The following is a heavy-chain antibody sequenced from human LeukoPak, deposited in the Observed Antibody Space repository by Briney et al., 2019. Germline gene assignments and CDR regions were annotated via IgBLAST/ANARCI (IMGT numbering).Heavy chain of an antibody. J-gene: IGHJ5*02. D-gene: IGHD1-26*01. CDR2: IDPSGGST. V-gene: IGHV1-46*01. CDR1: GYTFTSYY. Sequence: ASVTVSCKTSGYTFTSYYIHWVRQAPGQGLEWMGLIDPSGGSTSYAQNFQGRVTMTRDTSTSTVYMELSSLRSEDTAVYYCARAQSGSYLGNWFDPWGQGTLVTVSS. CDR3: ARAQSGSYLGNWFDP.